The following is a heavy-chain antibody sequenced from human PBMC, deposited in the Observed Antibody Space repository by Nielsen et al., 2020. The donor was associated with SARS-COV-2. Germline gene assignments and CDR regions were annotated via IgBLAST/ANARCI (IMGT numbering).Heavy chain of an antibody. V-gene: IGHV5-51*01. CDR1: GYKFTDNW. Sequence: GESLKISCKASGYKFTDNWIGWVRQMPGKGLEWMGIIYPGDSDTRYSPSFQGQVTMSVDTSTDTAYLEWRSLKASDTATYYCARYDGWFDPWGQGTLVTVTS. D-gene: IGHD1-1*01. J-gene: IGHJ5*02. CDR3: ARYDGWFDP. CDR2: IYPGDSDT.